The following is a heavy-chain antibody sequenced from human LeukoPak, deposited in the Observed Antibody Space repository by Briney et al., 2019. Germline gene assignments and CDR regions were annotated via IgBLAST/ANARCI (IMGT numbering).Heavy chain of an antibody. CDR3: ATSTFKLRFLEWLPSYFDY. J-gene: IGHJ4*02. V-gene: IGHV1-69*05. D-gene: IGHD3-3*01. Sequence: SVKVSCKASGGTFSSYAISWVRQAPGQGLEWMGGIIPIFGTANYAQMFQGRVTITTDESTSTAYMELSSLRSEDTAVYYCATSTFKLRFLEWLPSYFDYWGQGTLVTVSS. CDR1: GGTFSSYA. CDR2: IIPIFGTA.